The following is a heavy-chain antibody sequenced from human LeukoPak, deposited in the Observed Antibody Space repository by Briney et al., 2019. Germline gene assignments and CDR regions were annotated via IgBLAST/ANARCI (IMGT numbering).Heavy chain of an antibody. CDR1: SVSITSSGDY. V-gene: IGHV4-39*01. J-gene: IGHJ4*02. D-gene: IGHD3-3*01. Sequence: PSETLSLTCTVSSVSITSSGDYWGWIRQSPGRGLEWIGSTDYSGDNYYSPSVKRRVTISVDTSKNQFSLKLSSVTAADTAVYYCARHSIPYYAFWTGYFFEYWGQGIPVTVSS. CDR3: ARHSIPYYAFWTGYFFEY. CDR2: TDYSGDN.